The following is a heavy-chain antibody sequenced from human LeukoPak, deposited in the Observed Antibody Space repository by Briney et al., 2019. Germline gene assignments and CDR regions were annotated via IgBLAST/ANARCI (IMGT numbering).Heavy chain of an antibody. J-gene: IGHJ4*02. V-gene: IGHV4-4*02. CDR2: IYHSGST. CDR3: ARQADIVATSYFDY. D-gene: IGHD5-12*01. CDR1: GGSISSSNW. Sequence: SETLSLTCAVSGGSISSSNWWSWVRQPPGKGLEWIGEIYHSGSTNYNPSLKSRVTISVDKSKNQFSLKLSSVTAADTAVYYCARQADIVATSYFDYWGQGTLVTVSS.